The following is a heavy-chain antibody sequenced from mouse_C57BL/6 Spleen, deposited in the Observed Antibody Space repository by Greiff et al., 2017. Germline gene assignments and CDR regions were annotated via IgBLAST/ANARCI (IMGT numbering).Heavy chain of an antibody. Sequence: QVQLQQSGAELVKPGASVKISCKASGYAFSSYWMNWVKQRPGKGLEWIGQIYPGDGDTNYNGKFKGKATLTADKSSSTAYMQLSSLTSEDSAVYVCARGYSSSSYWYFDVWGTGTTVTVSS. CDR3: ARGYSSSSYWYFDV. CDR1: GYAFSSYW. V-gene: IGHV1-80*01. CDR2: IYPGDGDT. J-gene: IGHJ1*03. D-gene: IGHD1-1*01.